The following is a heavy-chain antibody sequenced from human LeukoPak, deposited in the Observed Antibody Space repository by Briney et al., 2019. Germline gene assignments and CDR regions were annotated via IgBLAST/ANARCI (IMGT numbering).Heavy chain of an antibody. Sequence: KPSETLSLTCTVSGGSISRYYWSWIRQPPGKGLEWIGYIYYSGSTNYNPSLKSRVTISVDTSKNQFSLKLSSVTAADTAVYYCARDGPYASGSYFDFWGQGTLVTVSS. CDR2: IYYSGST. CDR1: GGSISRYY. V-gene: IGHV4-59*01. J-gene: IGHJ4*02. CDR3: ARDGPYASGSYFDF. D-gene: IGHD3-10*01.